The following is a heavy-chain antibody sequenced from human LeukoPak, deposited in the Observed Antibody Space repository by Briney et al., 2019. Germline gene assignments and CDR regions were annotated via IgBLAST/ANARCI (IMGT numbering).Heavy chain of an antibody. J-gene: IGHJ4*02. V-gene: IGHV4-4*02. CDR2: FSHSGIT. D-gene: IGHD1-1*01. CDR3: ARNGGHNQEH. Sequence: PSGTLSLTCDVSGASISRGGWWSWVRQPPGKGLEWIGEFSHSGITNFNPSLKSRVTISVDKSRNQFSLNLISVTAADTAVYFCARNGGHNQEHWGQGTLVTVSS. CDR1: GASISRGGW.